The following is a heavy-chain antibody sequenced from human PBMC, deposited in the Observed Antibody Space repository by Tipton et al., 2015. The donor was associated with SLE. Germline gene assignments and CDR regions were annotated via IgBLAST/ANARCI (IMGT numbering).Heavy chain of an antibody. Sequence: TLSLTCTVSGGSISSYYWGWIRQPPGKGLEWIGSIYYSGSTYYNPSLKSRVTISVDTSKNQFSLKLSSVTAADTAVYYCARGDCSSTSCLDYWGQGTLVTVSP. CDR2: IYYSGST. D-gene: IGHD2-2*01. CDR3: ARGDCSSTSCLDY. J-gene: IGHJ4*02. CDR1: GGSISSYY. V-gene: IGHV4-39*07.